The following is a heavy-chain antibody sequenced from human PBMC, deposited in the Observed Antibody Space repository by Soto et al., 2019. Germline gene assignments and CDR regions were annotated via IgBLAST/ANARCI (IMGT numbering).Heavy chain of an antibody. CDR1: GYTFTSYD. Sequence: QVQLVQSGAEVKKPGASVKVSCKASGYTFTSYDINWVRQATGQGLEWMGWMNPNSGNTDYAQKYQGRVTMTRNTSISTAYMELSSLRSEDTAVYYCARDYSSGYGMDVWGQGTTVTVSS. D-gene: IGHD6-19*01. CDR3: ARDYSSGYGMDV. CDR2: MNPNSGNT. V-gene: IGHV1-8*01. J-gene: IGHJ6*02.